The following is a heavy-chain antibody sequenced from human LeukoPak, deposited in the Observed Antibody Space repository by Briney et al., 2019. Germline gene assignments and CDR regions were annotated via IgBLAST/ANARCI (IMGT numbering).Heavy chain of an antibody. CDR1: GFTFDNFA. V-gene: IGHV3-23*01. Sequence: PGGSLRLSCAASGFTFDNFAMAWVRQAPGKGLQWVSAITGSATRKYYADSFKDRFTISRDDSKTTLFLQMDSLRAEDTALYYCAKVSSRITISGRLDYWGRGTLVTVSS. J-gene: IGHJ4*02. CDR3: AKVSSRITISGRLDY. CDR2: ITGSATRK. D-gene: IGHD3-3*01.